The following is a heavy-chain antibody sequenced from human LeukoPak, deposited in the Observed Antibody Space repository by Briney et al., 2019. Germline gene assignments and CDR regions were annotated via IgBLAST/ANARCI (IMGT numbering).Heavy chain of an antibody. J-gene: IGHJ4*02. V-gene: IGHV3-30-3*01. Sequence: GGPLTLPHSPSGFTFNDHYIVWLRQPPGKELEWVEFISYDGSNKFYADSGKGLFTISRDNSKNTLYLQMNSLRAEDTAVYYCARDRVGATDYFDYWGQGTLVTVSS. D-gene: IGHD1-26*01. CDR2: ISYDGSNK. CDR1: GFTFNDHY. CDR3: ARDRVGATDYFDY.